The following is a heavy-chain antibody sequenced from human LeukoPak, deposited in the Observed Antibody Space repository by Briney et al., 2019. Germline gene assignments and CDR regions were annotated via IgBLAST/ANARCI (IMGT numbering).Heavy chain of an antibody. CDR3: AKEGAYPIITYDS. CDR2: IKQDGSEK. V-gene: IGHV3-7*01. D-gene: IGHD1-14*01. Sequence: GGSLRLSCAASGFTFSNYWMNWLRQAPGKGLEWVANIKQDGSEKYYVDSVKGRFTISRDNAKNSLYLQMNSLRAEYAGVYYCAKEGAYPIITYDSWGQGTLVTVSS. J-gene: IGHJ5*01. CDR1: GFTFSNYW.